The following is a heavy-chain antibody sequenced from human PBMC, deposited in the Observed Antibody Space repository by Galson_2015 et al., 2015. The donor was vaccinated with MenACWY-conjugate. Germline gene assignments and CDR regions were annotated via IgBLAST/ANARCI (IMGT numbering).Heavy chain of an antibody. CDR1: GFTFSSYS. Sequence: SLRLSCAASGFTFSSYSMNWVRQAPGKGLEWVSYISSSSSTIYYADSVKGRFTISRDNAKNSLSLQMSSLRDEDTAVYYCARYNSPYYFDNWGQGTLVTVSS. D-gene: IGHD1-1*01. CDR3: ARYNSPYYFDN. V-gene: IGHV3-48*02. J-gene: IGHJ4*02. CDR2: ISSSSSTI.